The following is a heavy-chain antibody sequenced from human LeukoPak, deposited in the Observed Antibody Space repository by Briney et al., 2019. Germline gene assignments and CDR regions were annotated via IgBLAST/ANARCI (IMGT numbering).Heavy chain of an antibody. V-gene: IGHV3-21*01. J-gene: IGHJ5*02. CDR3: ARGGYDPWYSSGWYGLGNWFDP. Sequence: SGGSLRLSCAASGFTFSSYSMNWVRQAPGKGLEWVSSISSSSSYIYYADSVKGRFTISRDNAKNSLYLQMNSLRAEDTAVYYCARGGYDPWYSSGWYGLGNWFDPWGQGTLVTVSS. CDR2: ISSSSSYI. CDR1: GFTFSSYS. D-gene: IGHD6-19*01.